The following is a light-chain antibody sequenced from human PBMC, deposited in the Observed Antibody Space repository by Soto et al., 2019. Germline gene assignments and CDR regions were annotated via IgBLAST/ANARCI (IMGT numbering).Light chain of an antibody. Sequence: SVLTQPPSVSGAPGQRVTISCTGSSSNIGAGFDVHWYQQLPGTAPKLLIYNNNYRPSGVPDRFSGSKSGSSASLAITGLQAEDEADYYCQSYDSSLSGSKVFGTGTKVTVL. CDR1: SSNIGAGFD. CDR3: QSYDSSLSGSKV. CDR2: NNN. J-gene: IGLJ1*01. V-gene: IGLV1-40*01.